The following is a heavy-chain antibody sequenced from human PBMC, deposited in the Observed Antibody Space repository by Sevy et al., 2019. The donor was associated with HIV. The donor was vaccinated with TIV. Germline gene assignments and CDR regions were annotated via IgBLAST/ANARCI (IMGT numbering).Heavy chain of an antibody. CDR1: GFTFGDYA. Sequence: GGSLRLSCTGSGFTFGDYAMSWFRQAPGMGLEWVAFIRSKDYGSATEYAASVKGRFTISRDDSKCIADLQMNSLKTEDTAVYYCTRGYYYDSSGYSDYWGQGTLVTVSS. V-gene: IGHV3-49*03. CDR3: TRGYYYDSSGYSDY. CDR2: IRSKDYGSAT. J-gene: IGHJ4*02. D-gene: IGHD3-22*01.